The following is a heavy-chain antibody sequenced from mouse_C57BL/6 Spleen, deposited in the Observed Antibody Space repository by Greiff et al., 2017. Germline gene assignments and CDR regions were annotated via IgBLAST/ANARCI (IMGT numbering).Heavy chain of an antibody. Sequence: QVQLQQSGAELARPGASVKMSCKASGYTFTSYTMHWVKQRPGQGLEWIGYINPSSGYTKYNQKFKDKATLTADKSYSTAYMQLSSLTSEDSAVYYCARAIYDGYYGFDYWGQGTTLTVSS. V-gene: IGHV1-4*01. D-gene: IGHD2-3*01. J-gene: IGHJ2*01. CDR3: ARAIYDGYYGFDY. CDR1: GYTFTSYT. CDR2: INPSSGYT.